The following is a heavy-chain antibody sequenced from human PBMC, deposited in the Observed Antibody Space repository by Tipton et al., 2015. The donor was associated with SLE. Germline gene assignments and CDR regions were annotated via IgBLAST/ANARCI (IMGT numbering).Heavy chain of an antibody. J-gene: IGHJ4*02. Sequence: TLSLTCAVYGGSFSGYYWSWIRQPPGKGLEWIGEINHSRSTNYNPSLKSRVTISMDTSTNQFSLKLSSVTAADTAVYYCARGGGSYYDYWGQGTLVTVSS. CDR2: INHSRST. D-gene: IGHD1-26*01. CDR3: ARGGGSYYDY. V-gene: IGHV4-34*01. CDR1: GGSFSGYY.